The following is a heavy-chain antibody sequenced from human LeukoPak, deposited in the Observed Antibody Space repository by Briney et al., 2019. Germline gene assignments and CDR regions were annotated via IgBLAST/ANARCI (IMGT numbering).Heavy chain of an antibody. V-gene: IGHV4-39*01. Sequence: PSETLSLTCTVSGGSISSSSYSWGWIRQPPGKGLEWIGSIYYSGSTYYNPSLKSRVTISVDTSKNQFSLKLSSVTAADTAVYYCARQFSTWLEPGSNWFDPWGQGALVTVSS. CDR2: IYYSGST. CDR3: ARQFSTWLEPGSNWFDP. CDR1: GGSISSSSYS. J-gene: IGHJ5*02. D-gene: IGHD6-19*01.